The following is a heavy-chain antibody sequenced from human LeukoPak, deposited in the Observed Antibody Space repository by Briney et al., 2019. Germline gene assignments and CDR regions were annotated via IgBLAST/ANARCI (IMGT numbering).Heavy chain of an antibody. CDR1: GGSISSSSHY. V-gene: IGHV4-39*01. CDR3: ARHDCITTTCYYFYGMDV. D-gene: IGHD2-2*01. Sequence: SETLSLTCTVSGGSISSSSHYWGWIRQPPGKGPEWIGSICYSGSTYYNPSLKSRVTISVDTSKNQFSLKLSSVTATDTAVYYCARHDCITTTCYYFYGMDVWGQGTTVTVSS. J-gene: IGHJ6*02. CDR2: ICYSGST.